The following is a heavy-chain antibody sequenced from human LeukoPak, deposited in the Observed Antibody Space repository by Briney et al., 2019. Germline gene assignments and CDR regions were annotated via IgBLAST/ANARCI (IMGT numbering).Heavy chain of an antibody. J-gene: IGHJ4*02. Sequence: GGSLRLSCAASGFAFSSYNMNWVRQAPGKGLEWVSSISSSSTYIYYTDSVRGRFTISRDNAKNSLYLQMNSLRAEDTAVYWCARDYIAYDPLDYWGQGTLVTVSS. CDR1: GFAFSSYN. V-gene: IGHV3-21*01. D-gene: IGHD3-3*01. CDR2: ISSSSTYI. CDR3: ARDYIAYDPLDY.